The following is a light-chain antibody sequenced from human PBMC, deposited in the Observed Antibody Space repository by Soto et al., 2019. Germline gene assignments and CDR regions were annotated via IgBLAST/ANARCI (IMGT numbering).Light chain of an antibody. Sequence: QSALTQPASVSGSPGQSITISCTGTSSDVGSYNLVSWYQHHPGKAPKLMIYEVSKRPSGVSNRFSGSKSGNTASLTISGLQTADEADYFCCSYAGSGPLIFGGGTKLPVL. CDR3: CSYAGSGPLI. V-gene: IGLV2-23*02. CDR2: EVS. CDR1: SSDVGSYNL. J-gene: IGLJ2*01.